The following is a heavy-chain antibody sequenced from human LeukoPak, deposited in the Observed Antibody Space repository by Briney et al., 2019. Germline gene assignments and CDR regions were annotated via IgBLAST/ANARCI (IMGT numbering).Heavy chain of an antibody. CDR1: GGSFSGYY. J-gene: IGHJ5*02. Sequence: SETLSLTCAVYGGSFSGYYWSWIRQPPGKGLEWIGEINHSGSTNYNPSLKSRVTISVDTSKNQLSLKLSSVTAADTAVYYCARHGSDFWSGYYRDNWFDPWGQGTLVTVSS. CDR3: ARHGSDFWSGYYRDNWFDP. CDR2: INHSGST. D-gene: IGHD3-3*01. V-gene: IGHV4-34*01.